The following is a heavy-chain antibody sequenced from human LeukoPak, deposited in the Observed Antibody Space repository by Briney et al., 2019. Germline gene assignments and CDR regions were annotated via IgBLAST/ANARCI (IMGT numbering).Heavy chain of an antibody. D-gene: IGHD6-13*01. CDR3: ARGSSSWYPQYFQH. CDR2: INPNSGGT. V-gene: IGHV1-2*02. Sequence: VSVKVSCKASGYTFTGYYMHWVRQAPGQGLEWMGWINPNSGGTNYAQKVQGRVTMTRDTSISTAYMELSRLRSDDTAVYYCARGSSSWYPQYFQHWGQGTLVTVSS. J-gene: IGHJ1*01. CDR1: GYTFTGYY.